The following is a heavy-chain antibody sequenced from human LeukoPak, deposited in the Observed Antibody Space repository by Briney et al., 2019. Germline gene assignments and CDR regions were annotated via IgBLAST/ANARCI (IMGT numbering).Heavy chain of an antibody. CDR2: TIPIFGTA. CDR1: GGTFSSYA. D-gene: IGHD6-6*01. Sequence: SVKASSKASGGTFSSYAISWVRQAPGQGLEWMGRTIPIFGTANYAQKFQGRVTITTDESTSNAYMEQSSLRAEDTTDKYGAREELASSSWLYWGQGNLVTVSP. J-gene: IGHJ4*02. V-gene: IGHV1-69*05. CDR3: AREELASSSWLY.